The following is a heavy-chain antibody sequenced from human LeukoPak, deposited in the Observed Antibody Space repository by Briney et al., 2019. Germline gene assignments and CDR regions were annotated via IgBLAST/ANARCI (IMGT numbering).Heavy chain of an antibody. CDR2: INPSGGST. CDR1: GFTFTSYY. CDR3: ARGVYGGNFDY. V-gene: IGHV1-46*01. J-gene: IGHJ4*02. D-gene: IGHD4-23*01. Sequence: GGSLRLSCAASGFTFTSYYMHWVRQAPGQGLEWMGIINPSGGSTSYAQKFQGRVTMTRDMSTSTVYMELSSLRSEDTAVYYCARGVYGGNFDYWGQGTLVTVSS.